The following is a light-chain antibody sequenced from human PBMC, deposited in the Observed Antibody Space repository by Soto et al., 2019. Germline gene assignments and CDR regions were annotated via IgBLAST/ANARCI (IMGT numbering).Light chain of an antibody. CDR3: SSNTGGRTYV. J-gene: IGLJ1*01. Sequence: QSVLTQPASVSGSPGQSITISCTGTSSDVGGYNYVPWYQQYPGKAPKLMIYDVSNRPSGVSNPFSGSKSSNRGSVAIYGRADEDEYDYYSSSNTGGRTYVLGNGTKLTVL. CDR1: SSDVGGYNY. CDR2: DVS. V-gene: IGLV2-14*01.